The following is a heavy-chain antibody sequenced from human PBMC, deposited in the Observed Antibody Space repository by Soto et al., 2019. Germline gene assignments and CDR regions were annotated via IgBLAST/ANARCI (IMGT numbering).Heavy chain of an antibody. CDR2: ISYDGSNK. J-gene: IGHJ4*02. Sequence: GGSLRLSCAASGFTVSSNYMSWVRQAPGKGLEWVAVISYDGSNKYYADSVKGRFTISRDNSKNTLYLQMNSLRAEDTAVYYCARVLSWNYDYWGQGTLVTVSS. D-gene: IGHD1-7*01. CDR3: ARVLSWNYDY. V-gene: IGHV3-30-3*01. CDR1: GFTVSSNY.